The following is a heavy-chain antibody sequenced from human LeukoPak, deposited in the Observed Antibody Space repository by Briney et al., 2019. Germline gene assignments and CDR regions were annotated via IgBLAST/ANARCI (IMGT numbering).Heavy chain of an antibody. V-gene: IGHV3-74*01. CDR3: AXXXXXNXXXXXXDY. CDR1: GFPFSSYW. Sequence: GGSLRLSCAASGFPFSSYWMHWVRQAPGKGLEWVSRVNSDGRTTTYADSVKGRFTTSRDNAKNTLYLQMNSLRVEDTAVYYXAXXXXXNXXXXXXDYWXPGTLVTV. J-gene: IGHJ4*02. CDR2: VNSDGRTT.